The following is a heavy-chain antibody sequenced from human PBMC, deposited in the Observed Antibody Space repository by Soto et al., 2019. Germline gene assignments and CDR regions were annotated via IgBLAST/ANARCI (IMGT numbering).Heavy chain of an antibody. CDR2: VSGSGGST. Sequence: HPGGSLRLSXAASGFTFSSYAMSWVRQAPGKGLEWVSAVSGSGGSTYYADSVKGRFTISRDNSKNTLYLQMNSLRAEDTAVYYCPKDTGIAVARTFVPLDYWGQGTLVTVSS. D-gene: IGHD6-19*01. V-gene: IGHV3-23*01. CDR1: GFTFSSYA. CDR3: PKDTGIAVARTFVPLDY. J-gene: IGHJ4*02.